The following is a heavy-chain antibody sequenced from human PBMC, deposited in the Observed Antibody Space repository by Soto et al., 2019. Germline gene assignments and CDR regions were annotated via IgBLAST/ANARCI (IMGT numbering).Heavy chain of an antibody. D-gene: IGHD3-3*01. J-gene: IGHJ5*02. V-gene: IGHV3-15*01. CDR2: IKSRGGGGTT. Sequence: GGSLRLSCATSGFNFIDAWMGWVRKAPGKGLEWVGLIKSRGGGGTTDYAAPVKGRFTISRDDSKRTVYLQMNSLDIEDTAVYYCSWSDYYFFHSWGQGTLVTVSS. CDR1: GFNFIDAW. CDR3: SWSDYYFFHS.